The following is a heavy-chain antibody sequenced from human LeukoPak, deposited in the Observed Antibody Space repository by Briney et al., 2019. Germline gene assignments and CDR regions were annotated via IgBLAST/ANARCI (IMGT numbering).Heavy chain of an antibody. CDR3: AKGFSDYYESSGYGM. CDR2: ISGSGGST. Sequence: GGSLRLSCAASGFTFSSYAMSWVRQAPGKGLEWVSAISGSGGSTYYADSVKGRFTSSRDNSKNTLYLQMNSLRAEDTAVYYCAKGFSDYYESSGYGMWGQGTLVTVSS. J-gene: IGHJ4*02. V-gene: IGHV3-23*01. CDR1: GFTFSSYA. D-gene: IGHD3-22*01.